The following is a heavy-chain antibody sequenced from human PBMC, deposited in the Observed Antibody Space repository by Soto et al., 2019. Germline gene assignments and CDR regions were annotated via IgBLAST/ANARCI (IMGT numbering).Heavy chain of an antibody. J-gene: IGHJ3*02. V-gene: IGHV3-30*04. Sequence: QVQVVESGGGVVQPGRSLRLSCAASGFNFNTYSFHWVRQAPGKGLEWVALITYDGRNKYYADSVKGRFTISRDNSENTLYLQMNSLRTEDTAVYYCARVLGVYIVGHTNACDIWGQGTEVTVSS. CDR1: GFNFNTYS. CDR3: ARVLGVYIVGHTNACDI. D-gene: IGHD1-26*01. CDR2: ITYDGRNK.